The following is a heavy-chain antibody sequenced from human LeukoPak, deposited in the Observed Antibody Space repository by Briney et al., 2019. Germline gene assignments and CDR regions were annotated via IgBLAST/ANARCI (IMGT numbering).Heavy chain of an antibody. Sequence: SVRVSCKASGGTFSSYAISWVRQAPGQGLEWMGGIIPVFGTANYAQKFQGRVTITADESTSTAYMELSSLRSEDTAVYYCARGYPATIEYYFDYWGQGTLVTVSS. CDR3: ARGYPATIEYYFDY. CDR2: IIPVFGTA. D-gene: IGHD5-12*01. J-gene: IGHJ4*02. V-gene: IGHV1-69*13. CDR1: GGTFSSYA.